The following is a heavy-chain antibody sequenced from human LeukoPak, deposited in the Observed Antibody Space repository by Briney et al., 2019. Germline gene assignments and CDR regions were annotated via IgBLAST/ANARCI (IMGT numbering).Heavy chain of an antibody. V-gene: IGHV1-69*04. J-gene: IGHJ6*02. CDR2: IIPILGIA. Sequence: ASVKVSCKASGGTFSSYAISWVRQAPGQGREWMGRIIPILGIANYAQKFQGRVTITADKSTSTAYMELSSLRSEDTAVYYCASTGKYYDILTGYWVVWGQGTTVTVSS. CDR3: ASTGKYYDILTGYWVV. CDR1: GGTFSSYA. D-gene: IGHD3-9*01.